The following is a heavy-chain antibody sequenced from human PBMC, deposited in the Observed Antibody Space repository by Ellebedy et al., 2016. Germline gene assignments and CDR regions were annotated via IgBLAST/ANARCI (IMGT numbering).Heavy chain of an antibody. CDR1: GFTFSSYW. J-gene: IGHJ4*02. CDR2: IKQDGSEK. CDR3: ARERDGYNPFDY. Sequence: LSLTCAASGFTFSSYWMSWVRQAPGKGLEWVANIKQDGSEKYYVDSVKGRFTISRDNAKDTLYLQMNSLRAEDTAVYYCARERDGYNPFDYWGQGTLVTVSS. V-gene: IGHV3-7*01. D-gene: IGHD5-24*01.